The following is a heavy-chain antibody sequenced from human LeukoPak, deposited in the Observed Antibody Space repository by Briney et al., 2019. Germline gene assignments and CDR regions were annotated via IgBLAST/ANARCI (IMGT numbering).Heavy chain of an antibody. V-gene: IGHV1-46*01. D-gene: IGHD4-17*01. CDR1: GFTFTSYY. J-gene: IGHJ4*02. CDR3: ARDSLYGVVDY. Sequence: ASVKVSCKTSGFTFTSYYIHWVRQAPGQGLEWMGIINPSGGSTSYAQKFQGRVTMTRDTSTSTVYMYLSSLRSEDTAVYYCARDSLYGVVDYWGQGTLVTVSS. CDR2: INPSGGST.